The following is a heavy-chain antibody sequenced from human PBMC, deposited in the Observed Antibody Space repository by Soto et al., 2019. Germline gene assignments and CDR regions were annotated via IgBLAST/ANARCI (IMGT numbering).Heavy chain of an antibody. V-gene: IGHV1-2*02. D-gene: IGHD5-18*01. CDR3: SRGPSHGAFDC. Sequence: GASVKVSCKASGYTFTAYDLHWFRQAPGQGPEWMGWINPYVGDTKYSQKFQGRVTMTRDMSIDTAYMELSRLKSDDTAVYYCSRGPSHGAFDCWG. CDR1: GYTFTAYD. CDR2: INPYVGDT. J-gene: IGHJ4*01.